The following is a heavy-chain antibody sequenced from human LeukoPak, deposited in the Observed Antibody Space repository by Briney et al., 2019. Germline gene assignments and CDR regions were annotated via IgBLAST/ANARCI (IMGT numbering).Heavy chain of an antibody. D-gene: IGHD7-27*01. CDR3: AKEPTGDKSFDS. V-gene: IGHV4-39*07. Sequence: PSETLSLTCTVSGASISRTTYYWGWFRQPPGKGLEWIGTRFYRGDTYYSPSLKSRVTISIDMSENQVSLKLSFATAADTALYYCAKEPTGDKSFDSWGQGTLVTVSS. CDR2: RFYRGDT. CDR1: GASISRTTYY. J-gene: IGHJ4*02.